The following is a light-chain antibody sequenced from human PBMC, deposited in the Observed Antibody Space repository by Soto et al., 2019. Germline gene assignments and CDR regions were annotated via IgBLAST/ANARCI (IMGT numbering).Light chain of an antibody. CDR2: DAS. CDR1: QSISSW. V-gene: IGKV1-5*01. Sequence: DIQMTQSPSTLSASVGDRVTITCRASQSISSWLAWYQQKPGKAPKLLIYDASSLESGVPSRFSGIRSGTEFPFTISSLQPDDIATYYCQQYNSYWTFGQGTKVDIK. CDR3: QQYNSYWT. J-gene: IGKJ1*01.